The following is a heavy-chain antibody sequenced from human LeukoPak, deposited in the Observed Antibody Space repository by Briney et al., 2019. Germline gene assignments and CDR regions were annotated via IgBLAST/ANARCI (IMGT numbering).Heavy chain of an antibody. Sequence: SETLSLTCSVSGGSISTYYWSWIRQPPGKGLEWIGYIYYSGSTNYNPSLKSRVTISVDTSKNQFSLKLTSVTAADTAVYYCARAQLNLLVDFGMDVWGQGTRSPSP. V-gene: IGHV4-59*01. CDR1: GGSISTYY. CDR3: ARAQLNLLVDFGMDV. J-gene: IGHJ6*02. D-gene: IGHD1-1*01. CDR2: IYYSGST.